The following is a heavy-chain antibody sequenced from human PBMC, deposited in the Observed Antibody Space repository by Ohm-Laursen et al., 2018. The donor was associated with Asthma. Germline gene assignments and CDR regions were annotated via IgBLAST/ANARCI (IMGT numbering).Heavy chain of an antibody. CDR2: MLHEGSNK. J-gene: IGHJ4*02. Sequence: SLRLSCTASGFSFSTYGMHWVRRAPGKGLEWVAAMLHEGSNKYYGDSVKGRFTISRDNSKNTLYLQMNSLRPDDTAVYYCAKDQVYYYDSSGYYPYFDYWGQGTLVTVSS. V-gene: IGHV3-30*18. CDR3: AKDQVYYYDSSGYYPYFDY. CDR1: GFSFSTYG. D-gene: IGHD3-22*01.